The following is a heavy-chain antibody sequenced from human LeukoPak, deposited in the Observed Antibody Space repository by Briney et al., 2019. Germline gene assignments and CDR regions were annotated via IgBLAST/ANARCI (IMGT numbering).Heavy chain of an antibody. J-gene: IGHJ4*02. D-gene: IGHD6-13*01. V-gene: IGHV3-48*03. CDR2: ISSSGSTI. CDR1: GFTISSYE. CDR3: ARDVYSSSWYFDY. Sequence: GGSLRLPCAASGFTISSYEMNWVRQAPGKGLEWVSYISSSGSTIYYADSVKGRFTISRDNAKNSLYMQMNSLRAEDTAVYYCARDVYSSSWYFDYWGQGTLVTVSS.